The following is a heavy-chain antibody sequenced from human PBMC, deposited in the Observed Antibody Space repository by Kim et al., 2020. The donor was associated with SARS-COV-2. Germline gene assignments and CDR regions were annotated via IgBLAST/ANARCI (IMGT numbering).Heavy chain of an antibody. CDR3: ARVYGSGSLGYFDL. J-gene: IGHJ2*01. D-gene: IGHD3-10*01. V-gene: IGHV4-59*01. Sequence: NPPLTSRVTILLDTSKNQFSLKLSSVTAADTAVYYCARVYGSGSLGYFDLWGRGTLVTVSS.